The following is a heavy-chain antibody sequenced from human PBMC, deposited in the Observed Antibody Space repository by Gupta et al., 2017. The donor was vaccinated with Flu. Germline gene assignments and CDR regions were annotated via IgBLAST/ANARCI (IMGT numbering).Heavy chain of an antibody. CDR1: GGSIRSGSYY. J-gene: IGHJ3*02. D-gene: IGHD1-1*01. CDR3: ARDTRKNAFDI. Sequence: QVPLQESGPGLVKPSQTLSLTCTVSGGSIRSGSYYWSWIRQPAGKGLEWSGRIYTSGSTNYNPSLKSRVTISVDTSKNQFSLKLSSVTAADTAVYYCARDTRKNAFDIWGQGTMVTVSS. V-gene: IGHV4-61*02. CDR2: IYTSGST.